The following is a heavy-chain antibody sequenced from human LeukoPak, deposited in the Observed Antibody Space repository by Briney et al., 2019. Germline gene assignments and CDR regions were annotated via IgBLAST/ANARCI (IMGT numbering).Heavy chain of an antibody. D-gene: IGHD6-19*01. CDR1: GASVSSSDYY. CDR2: LYFSGDP. V-gene: IGHV4-39*01. Sequence: SETLSLTCTVSGASVSSSDYYWGWIRQPPGMRLEWIGNLYFSGDPYYNPSLNSRVTISVDTSKNQFSLKMRSVTAADTAVYYCARLGSGYPTPDYWGQGTLVTVSS. J-gene: IGHJ4*02. CDR3: ARLGSGYPTPDY.